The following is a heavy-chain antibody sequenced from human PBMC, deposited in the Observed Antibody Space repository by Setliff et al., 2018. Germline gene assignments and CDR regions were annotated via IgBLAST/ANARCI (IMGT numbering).Heavy chain of an antibody. Sequence: GASVKVSCKASGYSLSAYVMHWVRQAPGQRLEWMGWINGASGNTKYSQKFQGRVTITRDTSASTAHMELSSLRSEDTAVYYCARGFYYNSWSGTSITAPHDAFDIWGQGTMVT. V-gene: IGHV1-3*01. CDR3: ARGFYYNSWSGTSITAPHDAFDI. CDR1: GYSLSAYV. D-gene: IGHD3-3*01. CDR2: INGASGNT. J-gene: IGHJ3*02.